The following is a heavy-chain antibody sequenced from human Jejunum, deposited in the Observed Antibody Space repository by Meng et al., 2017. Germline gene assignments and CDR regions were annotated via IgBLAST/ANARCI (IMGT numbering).Heavy chain of an antibody. J-gene: IGHJ4*02. D-gene: IGHD1-26*01. CDR1: GDSVSSDNYY. V-gene: IGHV4-61*03. CDR3: ARTPLYSGSYYFDP. Sequence: HGPPQESGPGLVRPSETLSLTCTVSGDSVSSDNYYWSWIRQPPGKGLEWIGYVYYSGHTDCNPSLKSRLSISIDTSKNHFSLKLSSVTAADTAVYYCARTPLYSGSYYFDPWGQGALVTVSS. CDR2: VYYSGHT.